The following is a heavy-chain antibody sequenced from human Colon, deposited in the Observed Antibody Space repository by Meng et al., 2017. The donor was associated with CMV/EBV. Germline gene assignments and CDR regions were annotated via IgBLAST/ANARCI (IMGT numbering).Heavy chain of an antibody. V-gene: IGHV3-43D*03. CDR1: GFTLDDFA. J-gene: IGHJ4*02. D-gene: IGHD6-19*01. CDR3: SRDRTKYASGWFDF. Sequence: GGSLRLSCAASGFTLDDFAMHWVRQAPRKGLEWVSLISSDSVTTYYGDSVSGRFTISRDNNKNALYLQMDFLGPEDTAIYYCSRDRTKYASGWFDFWGRGTVVTVSS. CDR2: ISSDSVTT.